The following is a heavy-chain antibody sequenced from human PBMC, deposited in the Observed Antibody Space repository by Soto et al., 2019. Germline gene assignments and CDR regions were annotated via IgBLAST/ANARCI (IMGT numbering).Heavy chain of an antibody. J-gene: IGHJ6*02. CDR2: INPSGGST. D-gene: IGHD3-10*01. CDR1: GYTFTSYY. V-gene: IGHV1-46*01. Sequence: ASVKVSCKASGYTFTSYYMHWVRQAPGQGLEWMGIINPSGGSTSYAQKFQGRVTMTRDTSTSTVYMELSSLRSEDTAVYYCARGKLLWFGEPPWGYYYYGMDVWGQGTTVTVSS. CDR3: ARGKLLWFGEPPWGYYYYGMDV.